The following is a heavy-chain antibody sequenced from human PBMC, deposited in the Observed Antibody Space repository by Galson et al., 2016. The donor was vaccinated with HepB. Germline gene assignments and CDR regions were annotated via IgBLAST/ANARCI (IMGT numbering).Heavy chain of an antibody. J-gene: IGHJ4*02. CDR2: ISNSYSYI. D-gene: IGHD6-13*01. CDR1: GFTTNTYS. Sequence: SLRLSCAASGFTTNTYSMKWARQAPGKGLEWVSSISNSYSYIYYADSVKGRFTISRDNAKNSLYLQMNSLRAEDTAVYYCARLGPIAAADYWGQGTLVTVSS. V-gene: IGHV3-21*01. CDR3: ARLGPIAAADY.